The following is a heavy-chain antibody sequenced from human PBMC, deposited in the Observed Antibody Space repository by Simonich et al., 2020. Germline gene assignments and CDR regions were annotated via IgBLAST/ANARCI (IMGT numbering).Heavy chain of an antibody. CDR1: GFTFSSYS. Sequence: EVQLVESGGGLVKPGGSLRLSCAASGFTFSSYSMNWVRQARGKGLEWVSSISSSSSYIYYADSVKGRFTISRDNAKNSLYLQMNSLRAEDTAVYYCARWIAVAGTGAYGMDVWGQGTTVTVSS. J-gene: IGHJ6*02. CDR3: ARWIAVAGTGAYGMDV. V-gene: IGHV3-21*01. D-gene: IGHD6-19*01. CDR2: ISSSSSYI.